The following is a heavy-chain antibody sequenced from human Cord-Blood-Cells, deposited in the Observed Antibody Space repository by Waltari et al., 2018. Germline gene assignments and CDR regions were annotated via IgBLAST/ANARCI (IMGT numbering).Heavy chain of an antibody. CDR3: ARDDSSGWYKAEYFQH. CDR1: GGSISSSSYS. CDR2: IYYSGST. V-gene: IGHV4-39*07. D-gene: IGHD6-19*01. J-gene: IGHJ1*01. Sequence: QLQLQESGPGLVKPSETLSLTCTVSGGSISSSSYSWGWIRQPPGKGLEWIGSIYYSGSTYYNPSLKSRVTISVDTSKNQFSLKLSSVTAADTAVYYCARDDSSGWYKAEYFQHWGQGTLVTVSS.